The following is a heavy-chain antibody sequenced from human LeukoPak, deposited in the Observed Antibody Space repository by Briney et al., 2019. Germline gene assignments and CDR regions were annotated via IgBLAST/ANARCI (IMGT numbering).Heavy chain of an antibody. V-gene: IGHV4-59*01. CDR1: GGSISRYY. D-gene: IGHD3-9*01. CDR3: ARVTWFPGSSYYYMDV. CDR2: ISDSGTT. J-gene: IGHJ6*03. Sequence: SETLSLTCTVSGGSISRYYWSWIRQPPGKGLEWFGYISDSGTTNYNPSLKSRVTISVDTSKKEFSLKLSSVTAADTAVYFCARVTWFPGSSYYYMDVWGKGTTVTVSS.